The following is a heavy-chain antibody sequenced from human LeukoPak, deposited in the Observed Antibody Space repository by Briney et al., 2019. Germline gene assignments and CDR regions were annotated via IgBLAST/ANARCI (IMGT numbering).Heavy chain of an antibody. CDR1: GGSISSYY. J-gene: IGHJ6*03. Sequence: SETLSLTCTVSGGSISSYYWSWIRQPPGKGLEWIGYIYYSGSTNYNPSLKSRVTISVDTSKNQFSLKLSSVTAADTAVYYCARWSGSVTARNYYYYMDIWGEGTTVIVSS. D-gene: IGHD6-6*01. V-gene: IGHV4-59*08. CDR2: IYYSGST. CDR3: ARWSGSVTARNYYYYMDI.